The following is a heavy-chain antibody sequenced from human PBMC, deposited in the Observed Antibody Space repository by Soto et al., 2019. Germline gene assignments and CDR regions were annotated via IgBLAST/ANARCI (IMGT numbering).Heavy chain of an antibody. Sequence: SETLSLTCAVYGGSFSGYYWSWIRQPPGKGLEWIGEINHSGSTNYNPSLKSRVTISVDTSKNQFSLKLSSVTAADTAVYYCARGYSNYGWNRFDPWGQGTLVTVSS. D-gene: IGHD4-4*01. CDR2: INHSGST. CDR1: GGSFSGYY. J-gene: IGHJ5*02. CDR3: ARGYSNYGWNRFDP. V-gene: IGHV4-34*01.